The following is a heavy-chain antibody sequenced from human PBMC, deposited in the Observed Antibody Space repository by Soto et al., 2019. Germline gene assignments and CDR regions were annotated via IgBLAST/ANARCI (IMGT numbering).Heavy chain of an antibody. CDR2: SRNKDHSYSP. V-gene: IGHV3-72*01. CDR1: GFTLSDHY. D-gene: IGHD2-8*02. CDR3: VRGHWSVDY. Sequence: EVQLVESGGGLVQPGGSLRLSCAASGFTLSDHYMHWVRQAPGKGLEWVARSRNKDHSYSPEYAASVKGRFTISRDDSQKSLYLLMTSLKAEDTAVYYCVRGHWSVDYWGQGTVVTLSS. J-gene: IGHJ4*01.